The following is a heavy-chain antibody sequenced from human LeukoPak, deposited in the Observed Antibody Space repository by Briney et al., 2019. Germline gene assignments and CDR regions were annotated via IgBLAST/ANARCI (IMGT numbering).Heavy chain of an antibody. J-gene: IGHJ6*03. D-gene: IGHD3-3*01. CDR2: INHSGST. CDR3: ARGRGEDFWSGYFLPGDYYYYMDV. V-gene: IGHV4-34*01. Sequence: SETLSLTCAVYGGSFRGYYWSWLRQPPGKGLEGIGEINHSGSTNYNPSLKSRVTISVDTSKNQFSLKLSSVTAADTAVYYCARGRGEDFWSGYFLPGDYYYYMDVWGKGTTVTVSS. CDR1: GGSFRGYY.